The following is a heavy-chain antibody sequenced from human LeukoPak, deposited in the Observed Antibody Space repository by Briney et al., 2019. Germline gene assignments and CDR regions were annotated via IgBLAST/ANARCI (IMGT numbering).Heavy chain of an antibody. V-gene: IGHV4-59*01. J-gene: IGHJ3*02. CDR2: IYYSGST. Sequence: PSETLSLTCTVSGGSISSYYWSWIRQPPGKGLEWIGYIYYSGSTNYKPSLKSRVTISVDTSKNHFSLKLSSVTAADTAVSNRARGDGDYGIDIWGQGTLVTVSS. D-gene: IGHD4-17*01. CDR1: GGSISSYY. CDR3: ARGDGDYGIDI.